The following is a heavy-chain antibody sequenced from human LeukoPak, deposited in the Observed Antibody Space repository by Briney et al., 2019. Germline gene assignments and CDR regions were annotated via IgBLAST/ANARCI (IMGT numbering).Heavy chain of an antibody. D-gene: IGHD4-17*01. V-gene: IGHV1-69*13. CDR2: IIPIFGTA. Sequence: SVKVSCKASGGTFSSYAISWVRQAPGQGLEWTGGIIPIFGTANYAQKFQGRVTITADESTSTAYMELSSLRSEDTAVYYCARVRRDAFDIWGQGTMVTVSS. CDR1: GGTFSSYA. CDR3: ARVRRDAFDI. J-gene: IGHJ3*02.